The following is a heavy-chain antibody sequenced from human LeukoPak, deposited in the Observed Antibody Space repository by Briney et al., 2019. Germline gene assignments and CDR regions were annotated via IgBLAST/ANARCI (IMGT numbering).Heavy chain of an antibody. Sequence: WGSVRLSCAASGFTFASYSMNWVRQAPGKGLEWVSSISRDSTYIYNAGSVKGRFTISRDNAQASLYLQMISLRADDTAVYYCARVSGRLERQSDLDYWGQGTLVIVSS. J-gene: IGHJ4*02. CDR1: GFTFASYS. CDR3: ARVSGRLERQSDLDY. V-gene: IGHV3-21*01. CDR2: ISRDSTYI. D-gene: IGHD1-1*01.